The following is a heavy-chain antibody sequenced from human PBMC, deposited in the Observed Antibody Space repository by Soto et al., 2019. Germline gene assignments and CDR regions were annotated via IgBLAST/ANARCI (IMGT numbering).Heavy chain of an antibody. CDR3: ARVARYYDFWSGYYKGSAKFDY. CDR2: INHSGST. D-gene: IGHD3-3*01. Sequence: SETLSVTCAVYGGSFSSYYWSWIRQPPGKGLEWIGEINHSGSTDYNPSLKSRVTISVDTSKNQFSLNLNSVTAADTAVYYCARVARYYDFWSGYYKGSAKFDYWGQGTPVTVSS. CDR1: GGSFSSYY. J-gene: IGHJ4*02. V-gene: IGHV4-34*01.